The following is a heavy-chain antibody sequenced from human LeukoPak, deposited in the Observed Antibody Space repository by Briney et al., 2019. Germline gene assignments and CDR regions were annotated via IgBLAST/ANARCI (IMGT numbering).Heavy chain of an antibody. CDR2: VSHTGAT. Sequence: SETLSLTCSVSGASINGYFWNWVRQTPEKRLDWIGYVSHTGATTSNPTPKSRVSITIDTSKSQIPLTMTSVTAADSALYYCARDRRGSFYTFDLWGPGTIVSVS. CDR1: GASINGYF. V-gene: IGHV4-59*01. J-gene: IGHJ3*01. D-gene: IGHD1-26*01. CDR3: ARDRRGSFYTFDL.